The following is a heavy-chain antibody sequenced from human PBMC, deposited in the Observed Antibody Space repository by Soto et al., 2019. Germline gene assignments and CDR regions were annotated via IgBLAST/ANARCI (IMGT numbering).Heavy chain of an antibody. V-gene: IGHV1-69*12. J-gene: IGHJ6*02. CDR3: AREGITRTAAALFYCYGMDV. CDR1: GGTFSSYA. CDR2: IIPIFGTA. D-gene: IGHD6-13*01. Sequence: QVQLVQSGAEVKKPGSSVKVSCKASGGTFSSYAISWVRQAPGQGLEWMGGIIPIFGTANYAQKFQGRVTITADESTSTAYMELSSLRSADTAVYYWAREGITRTAAALFYCYGMDVWGQGTTVTVSS.